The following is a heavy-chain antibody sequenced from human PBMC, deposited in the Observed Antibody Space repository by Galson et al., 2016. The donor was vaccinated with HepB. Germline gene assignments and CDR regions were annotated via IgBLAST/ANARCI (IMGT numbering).Heavy chain of an antibody. CDR3: AKGLQYYSYALDV. CDR1: GFSCSDYG. Sequence: SLRLSCAASGFSCSDYGMSWVRQAPGKGLEWVSTISGGDYSTYYADSVKGRFTISRDNSKNTLDLQMNSLRAGDTAIYYCAKGLQYYSYALDVWGQGTTVTVSS. J-gene: IGHJ6*02. CDR2: ISGGDYST. V-gene: IGHV3-23*01.